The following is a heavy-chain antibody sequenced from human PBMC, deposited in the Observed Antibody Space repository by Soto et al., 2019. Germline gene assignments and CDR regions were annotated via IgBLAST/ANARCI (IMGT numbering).Heavy chain of an antibody. V-gene: IGHV3-23*01. Sequence: PGGSLRLSCAASGFTFSSYAMSWVRQAPGKGLEWVSAISGSGGSTYYADSVKGRFTISRDNSKNTLYLQMNSLRAEDTAVYYCAKAWARRVVSSSQHGGKGPLVPVSS. J-gene: IGHJ1*01. CDR1: GFTFSSYA. D-gene: IGHD2-15*01. CDR3: AKAWARRVVSSSQH. CDR2: ISGSGGST.